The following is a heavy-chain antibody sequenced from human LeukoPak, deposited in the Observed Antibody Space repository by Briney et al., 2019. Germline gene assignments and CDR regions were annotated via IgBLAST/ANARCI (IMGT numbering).Heavy chain of an antibody. Sequence: GESLKISCKGSGYSFSTYWIGWVRQMPGKGLEWMGMIYPRDSDTRYSPSFQGQVTISADKTISTAYLQWSSLKASDTAMYYCARHDGVWFGESYYYFMDVWGKGTTVTVSS. CDR3: ARHDGVWFGESYYYFMDV. CDR1: GYSFSTYW. D-gene: IGHD3-10*01. V-gene: IGHV5-51*01. CDR2: IYPRDSDT. J-gene: IGHJ6*03.